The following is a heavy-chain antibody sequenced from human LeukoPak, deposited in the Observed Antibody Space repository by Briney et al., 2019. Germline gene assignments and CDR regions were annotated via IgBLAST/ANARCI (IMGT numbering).Heavy chain of an antibody. D-gene: IGHD6-6*01. CDR2: ISGSGGST. CDR3: AKGVSSSSPFDY. Sequence: PGGSLRLSCAPSGFTFSSYAMSWVRPAPGKGLGWVSAISGSGGSTYYANSVKGRFTISRDNSKNTLYLQMNSLRAEDTAVYYCAKGVSSSSPFDYWGQGTLVTVSS. V-gene: IGHV3-23*01. J-gene: IGHJ4*02. CDR1: GFTFSSYA.